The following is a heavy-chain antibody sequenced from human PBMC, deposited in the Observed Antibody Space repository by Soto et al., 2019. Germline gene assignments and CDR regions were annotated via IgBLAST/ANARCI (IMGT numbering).Heavy chain of an antibody. V-gene: IGHV3-53*01. CDR1: GFPGGTSY. J-gene: IGHJ6*02. D-gene: IGHD3-3*01. CDR2: IQIGGKT. CDR3: ARENVLRFLEWLPRQGMDV. Sequence: GGSLRLSCAASGFPGGTSYIHWVRQAPGKGLEWVSAIQIGGKTYYADSVKGRFIISRDNSENTVYLQMSSLRAEDTAVYFRARENVLRFLEWLPRQGMDVWGQGPKVTVYS.